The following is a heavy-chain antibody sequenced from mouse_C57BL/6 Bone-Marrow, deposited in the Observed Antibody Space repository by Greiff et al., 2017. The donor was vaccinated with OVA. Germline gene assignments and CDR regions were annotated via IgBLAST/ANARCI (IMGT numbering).Heavy chain of an antibody. CDR1: GFTFSSYG. CDR3: ARYRGFAY. J-gene: IGHJ3*01. V-gene: IGHV5-6*01. CDR2: ISSGGSYT. Sequence: EVHLVESGGDLVKPGGSLKLSCAASGFTFSSYGMSWVRQTPDKRLEWVATISSGGSYTYYPDSVKGRFTISRDNAKNTLYLQMSSLKSEDTAMYYCARYRGFAYWGQGTLVTVSA.